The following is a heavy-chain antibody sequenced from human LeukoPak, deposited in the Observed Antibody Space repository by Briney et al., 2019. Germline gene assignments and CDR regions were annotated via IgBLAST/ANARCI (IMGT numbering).Heavy chain of an antibody. Sequence: GGSLRLSCAASGFTFSSYGMHWVRQAPGKGLEWVAVVSYDGSNKYYADSVKGRFTISRDNSKNTLDLQMNSLRAEDTAVYYCAKEGYYGSGSFPGYWGQGTLVTVSS. CDR2: VSYDGSNK. CDR1: GFTFSSYG. V-gene: IGHV3-30*18. CDR3: AKEGYYGSGSFPGY. J-gene: IGHJ4*02. D-gene: IGHD3-10*01.